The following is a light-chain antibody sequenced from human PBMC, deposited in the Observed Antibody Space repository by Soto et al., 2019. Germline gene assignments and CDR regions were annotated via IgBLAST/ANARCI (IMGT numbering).Light chain of an antibody. CDR2: GAS. Sequence: EIVLTQSPGTLSLSPGERATLSCRASQSVYSNFLAWYQQKPGQAPRLLIYGASSRATGIPDRFSGSASGTDFTLTISRLEPEDFAMYYCQQHGVSWTFGQGTKVEIK. J-gene: IGKJ1*01. CDR3: QQHGVSWT. CDR1: QSVYSNF. V-gene: IGKV3-20*01.